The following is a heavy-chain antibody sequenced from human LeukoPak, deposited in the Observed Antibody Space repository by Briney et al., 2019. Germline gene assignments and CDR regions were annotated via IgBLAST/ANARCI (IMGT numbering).Heavy chain of an antibody. CDR1: GFTFSSYE. V-gene: IGHV3-21*01. J-gene: IGHJ4*02. Sequence: PGGSLRLSCAASGFTFSSYEMNWVRQAPGKGLEWVSSISSSSSYIYYADSVKGRFTISRDNAKNSLCLQMNSLRAEDTAVYYCARVEGSQQLGFGVDYWGQGTLVTVSS. D-gene: IGHD6-13*01. CDR2: ISSSSSYI. CDR3: ARVEGSQQLGFGVDY.